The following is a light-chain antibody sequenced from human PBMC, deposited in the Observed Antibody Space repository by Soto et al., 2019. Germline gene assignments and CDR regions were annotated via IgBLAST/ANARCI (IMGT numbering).Light chain of an antibody. CDR3: QQYNSYLIT. CDR2: KAS. CDR1: QRISSW. J-gene: IGKJ5*01. Sequence: DIQMTQSPSTLSASVGDRVTITCRASQRISSWLAWYQQKPGKAPKRLIYKASSLESGVPSRFSGSGSGTEFTLTISSLQPDDFATYYCQQYNSYLITFGQGTRLEIK. V-gene: IGKV1-5*03.